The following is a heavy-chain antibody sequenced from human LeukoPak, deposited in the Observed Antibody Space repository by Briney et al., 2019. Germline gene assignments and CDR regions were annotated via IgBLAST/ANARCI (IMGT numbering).Heavy chain of an antibody. V-gene: IGHV3-30*18. Sequence: GGFLRLSCAASGFTFSSYGMHWVRQAPGKGLEWVAVISYDGSNKYYADSVKGRFTISRDNSKNTLYLQMNSLRAEDTAVYYCAKNPMYSSGWYGNIDYWGQGTLVTVSS. J-gene: IGHJ4*02. CDR2: ISYDGSNK. CDR1: GFTFSSYG. D-gene: IGHD6-19*01. CDR3: AKNPMYSSGWYGNIDY.